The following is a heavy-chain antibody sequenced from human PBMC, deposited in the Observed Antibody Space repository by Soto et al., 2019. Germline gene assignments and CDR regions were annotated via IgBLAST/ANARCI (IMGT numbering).Heavy chain of an antibody. Sequence: GESVKISFKASGYRFSDYLICWVRQMPVKGLEWMGIIYPEDSETRYSPSFQGQITISVDRSISPASLQWSSLKASDTAMNYCARPGHGDSGYYYAMDVLGQGTGFTVCS. CDR2: IYPEDSET. CDR1: GYRFSDYL. J-gene: IGHJ6*01. V-gene: IGHV5-51*01. D-gene: IGHD4-17*01. CDR3: ARPGHGDSGYYYAMDV.